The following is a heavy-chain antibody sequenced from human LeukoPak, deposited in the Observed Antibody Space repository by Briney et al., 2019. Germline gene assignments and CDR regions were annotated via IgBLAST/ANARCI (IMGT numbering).Heavy chain of an antibody. D-gene: IGHD1-20*01. CDR2: LTGSSVST. Sequence: GGSLRLSCAASGFTFSSYALTWVRQAPGKGLEWVSSLTGSSVSTYYADSVKGRFTISRDNSKNTLYLQMNSLRAEDTAVYYCAKEARNWNDVPDWFDPWGQGTLVTVSS. CDR1: GFTFSSYA. CDR3: AKEARNWNDVPDWFDP. J-gene: IGHJ5*02. V-gene: IGHV3-23*01.